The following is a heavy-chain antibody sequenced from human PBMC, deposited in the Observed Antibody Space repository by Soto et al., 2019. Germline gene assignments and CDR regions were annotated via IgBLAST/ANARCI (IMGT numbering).Heavy chain of an antibody. CDR2: ISYDGSKI. J-gene: IGHJ4*02. V-gene: IGHV3-30-3*01. CDR1: GFTFNTQA. CDR3: AQDTYYHDSSGYYVFDY. Sequence: PGGSLRLSCAASGFTFNTQAMHWVRQAPGKGLEWVAVISYDGSKIYYADSVKGRFTISRDNSKNTLYLQMNSLRAEDTAVYYCAQDTYYHDSSGYYVFDYWGQGTLVTVSS. D-gene: IGHD3-22*01.